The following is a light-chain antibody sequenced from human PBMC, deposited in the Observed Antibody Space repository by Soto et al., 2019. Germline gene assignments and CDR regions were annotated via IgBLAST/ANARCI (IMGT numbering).Light chain of an antibody. V-gene: IGKV1-9*01. Sequence: DIQLTQSPAFLSASVGDRVTITCRASQGISTYLAWYQQKPGKAPTLLIYAAYTLQSGVPSRFSGSGSGTEFTLTINSLQPEDFATYYCQQLNTYPLTFGQGTKVDIK. CDR2: AAY. CDR3: QQLNTYPLT. CDR1: QGISTY. J-gene: IGKJ1*01.